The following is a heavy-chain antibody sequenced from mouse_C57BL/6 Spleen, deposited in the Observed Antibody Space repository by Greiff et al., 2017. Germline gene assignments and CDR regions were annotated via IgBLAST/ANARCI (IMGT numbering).Heavy chain of an antibody. CDR3: TTVRGYYGSRDY. CDR2: IDPENGDT. J-gene: IGHJ2*01. V-gene: IGHV14-4*01. D-gene: IGHD1-1*01. CDR1: GFNIKDDY. Sequence: VQLQQSGAELVRPGASVKLSCTASGFNIKDDYMHWVKQRPEQGLEWIGWIDPENGDTEYASKFQGKATITADTSSNTAYLQLSSLTSEDTAVYCCTTVRGYYGSRDYWGQGTTPTVSS.